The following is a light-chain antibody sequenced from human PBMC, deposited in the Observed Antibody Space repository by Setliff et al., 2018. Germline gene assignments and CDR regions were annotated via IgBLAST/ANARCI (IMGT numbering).Light chain of an antibody. J-gene: IGLJ2*01. CDR3: GTWDSSLSAVV. V-gene: IGLV1-51*01. Sequence: QSVLAQPPSVSAAPGQRVTISCSGSSSNIEKYYVSWYQQLPGAAPKLVVYDNDNRPSGIPDRFSGSKSGTSATLGITGLQTGDEADYYCGTWDSSLSAVVFGGGTKVTVL. CDR2: DND. CDR1: SSNIEKYY.